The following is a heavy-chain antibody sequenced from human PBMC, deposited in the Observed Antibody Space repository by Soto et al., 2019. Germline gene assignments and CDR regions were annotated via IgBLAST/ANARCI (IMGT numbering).Heavy chain of an antibody. J-gene: IGHJ6*02. Sequence: PSETLSLTCAVSGGSISSSNWWSWVRQPPGKGLEWIGEIYHSGSTNYNPSLKSRVTISVDKSKNQFSLKLSSVTAADTAVYYCARDAHITVTTDYYYGMDVWGQGTTVTVSS. CDR1: GGSISSSNW. D-gene: IGHD4-4*01. CDR3: ARDAHITVTTDYYYGMDV. CDR2: IYHSGST. V-gene: IGHV4-4*02.